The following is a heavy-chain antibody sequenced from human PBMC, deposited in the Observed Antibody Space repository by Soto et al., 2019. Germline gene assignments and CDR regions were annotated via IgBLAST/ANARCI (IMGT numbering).Heavy chain of an antibody. CDR2: IYSGGST. CDR3: ARDQRTYGMDV. V-gene: IGHV3-66*01. CDR1: GFTVSSNY. J-gene: IGHJ6*02. Sequence: EVQLVESGGGLVQPGGSLRLSCAASGFTVSSNYMSWVRQAPGKGLEWVSVIYSGGSTYYADSVKGRITISRDNSKNTLYLQMNSLRAEDTAVYYCARDQRTYGMDVWGQGTTVTVSS.